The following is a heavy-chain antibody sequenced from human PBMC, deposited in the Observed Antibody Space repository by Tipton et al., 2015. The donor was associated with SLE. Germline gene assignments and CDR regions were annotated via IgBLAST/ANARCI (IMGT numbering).Heavy chain of an antibody. V-gene: IGHV3-53*04. CDR1: GFIASSSY. D-gene: IGHD3-16*01. CDR3: ARDSTFDYCFDL. CDR2: IYSGGTT. Sequence: QLVQSGGGLVQPGGSLRISCAASGFIASSSYMSWVRQAPGKGLEWVSIIYSGGTTVYADSVKGRFTVSSDNLKNTLYIQMNSLRPEDTAVYYCARDSTFDYCFDLWGQGTLVTVST. J-gene: IGHJ4*02.